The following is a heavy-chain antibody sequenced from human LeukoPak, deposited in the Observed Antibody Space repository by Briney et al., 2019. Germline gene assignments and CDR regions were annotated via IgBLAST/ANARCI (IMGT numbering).Heavy chain of an antibody. D-gene: IGHD5-18*01. CDR1: GYSISSGYY. V-gene: IGHV4-38-2*01. CDR2: IYHSGST. Sequence: SETLSLTCAVSGYSISSGYYWGWIRQPPGKGLEWIGSIYHSGSTYYNPSRNSRVTISVDTSKTQFSLKLSSVPAADTAVYYCASVQLWPYDAFDIWGQGTMDTVSS. CDR3: ASVQLWPYDAFDI. J-gene: IGHJ3*02.